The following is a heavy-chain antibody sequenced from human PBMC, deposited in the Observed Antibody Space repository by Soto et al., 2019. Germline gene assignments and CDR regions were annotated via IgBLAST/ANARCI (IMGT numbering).Heavy chain of an antibody. J-gene: IGHJ5*02. CDR1: GGSISSYY. CDR3: ASSVAGYNWFDP. D-gene: IGHD6-19*01. V-gene: IGHV4-59*01. Sequence: ERLCLTCAVSGGSISSYYWSWIRQPPGKGLEWIGYIYYSGSTNYSPSLKSRVTISVDTSKNQFSLKLSSVTAADTAVYYCASSVAGYNWFDPWGQGTLVTVYS. CDR2: IYYSGST.